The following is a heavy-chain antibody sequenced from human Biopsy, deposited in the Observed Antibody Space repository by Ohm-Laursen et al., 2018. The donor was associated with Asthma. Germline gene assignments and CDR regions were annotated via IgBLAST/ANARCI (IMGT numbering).Heavy chain of an antibody. CDR1: GDSIRSHD. J-gene: IGHJ5*02. CDR2: VSHTGST. Sequence: GTLSLTWTVSGDSIRSHDWTWIRLPPGKGLEYIGDVSHTGSTNYNPSLKSRVTMSLDTSKNQFSLRLTSVTPADTAVYYCARLADCSGGACYSYGWFDPWGQGTRVTVSS. CDR3: ARLADCSGGACYSYGWFDP. D-gene: IGHD2-15*01. V-gene: IGHV4-59*11.